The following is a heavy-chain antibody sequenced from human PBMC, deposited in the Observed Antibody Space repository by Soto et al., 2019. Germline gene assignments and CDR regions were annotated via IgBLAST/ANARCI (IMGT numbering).Heavy chain of an antibody. CDR2: ISSSGSTI. V-gene: IGHV3-11*01. J-gene: IGHJ6*02. CDR1: GFTFSDYY. D-gene: IGHD3-3*01. CDR3: ARDYRLLEQGTYYYYYGMDV. Sequence: QVQLVESGGGLVKPGGSLRLSCAASGFTFSDYYMSWIRQAPGKGLEWVSYISSSGSTIYYADSVKGRFTISRDNAKNSLYLQTNSLRAEDTAVYYCARDYRLLEQGTYYYYYGMDVWGQGTTVTVSS.